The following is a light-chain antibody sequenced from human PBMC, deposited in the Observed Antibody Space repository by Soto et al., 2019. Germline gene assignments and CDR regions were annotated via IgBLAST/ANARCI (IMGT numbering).Light chain of an antibody. Sequence: QAVVTQPPSASGTPGQRVTISCSGSSSNIGSHTVHWYQQLPGTAPKLLIYSNHQRPSGVPDRFSGSRSGTSGSLAISGLQSDDEADYYCASWDDSLNGPVFGGGTKVTVL. J-gene: IGLJ3*02. V-gene: IGLV1-44*01. CDR3: ASWDDSLNGPV. CDR1: SSNIGSHT. CDR2: SNH.